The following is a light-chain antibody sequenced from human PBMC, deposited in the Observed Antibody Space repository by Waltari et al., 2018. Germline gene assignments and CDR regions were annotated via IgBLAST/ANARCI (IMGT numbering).Light chain of an antibody. CDR1: NSNIGNNA. Sequence: QSVLTQQPSVSEAPRQWVTISCSGSNSNIGNNAVNWYPKLPGKAPKLLLYYDNLLSPGVSDRFSGSKSDTSASLAISGLQSEDEADYYCEAWDDTLNGVVFGGGTKLTVL. J-gene: IGLJ3*02. V-gene: IGLV1-36*01. CDR3: EAWDDTLNGVV. CDR2: YDN.